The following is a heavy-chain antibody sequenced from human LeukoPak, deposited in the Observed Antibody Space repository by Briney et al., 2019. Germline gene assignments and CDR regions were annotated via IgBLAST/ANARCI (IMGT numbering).Heavy chain of an antibody. D-gene: IGHD6-19*01. V-gene: IGHV1-2*02. J-gene: IGHJ6*03. CDR3: AREMSELQWLVNDTYYYYYMDV. CDR1: GYTFTGYY. Sequence: AASVKVSCKASGYTFTGYYMHWVRQAPGQGLEWMGWINPNSGGTNYAQKFQGRVTMTRDTSISTAYMELSRLRSDDTAVYYCAREMSELQWLVNDTYYYYYMDVWGKGTTVTASS. CDR2: INPNSGGT.